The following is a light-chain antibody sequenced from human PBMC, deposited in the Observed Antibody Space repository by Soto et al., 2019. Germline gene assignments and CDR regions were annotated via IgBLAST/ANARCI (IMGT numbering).Light chain of an antibody. CDR3: ATWDTNLSAV. V-gene: IGLV1-51*01. J-gene: IGLJ3*02. CDR2: GND. Sequence: QSALTQPPSVSAAPGQTVTISCSGGTSNIGHNYVSWYQQLPGTAPTLLIYGNDKRPSGIPDRFSGSKSGTSATLAITGLQTGDEADYYCATWDTNLSAVFGGGPKLTVL. CDR1: TSNIGHNY.